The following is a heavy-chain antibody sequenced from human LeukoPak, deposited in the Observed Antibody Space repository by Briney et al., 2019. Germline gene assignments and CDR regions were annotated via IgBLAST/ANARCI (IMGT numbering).Heavy chain of an antibody. V-gene: IGHV1-18*01. Sequence: ASVKVSCKASGYTFTSYGISWVRQAPGQGLEWMGWISAYNCNTNYAQKLQGRVTMTTDTSTSTAYMELRSLRSDDTAVYYCARRKTDIVVVPAAIGSYYYGMDVRGQGTTVTVSS. J-gene: IGHJ6*02. CDR1: GYTFTSYG. CDR2: ISAYNCNT. D-gene: IGHD2-2*01. CDR3: ARRKTDIVVVPAAIGSYYYGMDV.